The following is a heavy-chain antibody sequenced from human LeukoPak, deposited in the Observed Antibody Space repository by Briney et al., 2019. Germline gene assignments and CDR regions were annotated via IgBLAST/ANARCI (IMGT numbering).Heavy chain of an antibody. Sequence: SETLSLTCTVSGGSISSSSYYWGWIRQPPGKGLEWIGSIYYSGSTYYNPSLKSRVTISVDTSKNQFSLKLSSVTAADTAVYYCARHPGYQLRVYPYYFDYWGQGTLVTVSS. V-gene: IGHV4-39*01. D-gene: IGHD2-2*01. CDR1: GGSISSSSYY. J-gene: IGHJ4*02. CDR3: ARHPGYQLRVYPYYFDY. CDR2: IYYSGST.